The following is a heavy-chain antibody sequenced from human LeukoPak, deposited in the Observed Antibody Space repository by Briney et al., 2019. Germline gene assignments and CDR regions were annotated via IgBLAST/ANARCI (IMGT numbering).Heavy chain of an antibody. CDR3: ARVTGFSGFHWFDP. CDR2: IVPIFGTA. CDR1: GGTFSSYA. Sequence: SVNVSCKASGGTFSSYAISWVRQAPGQGLEWMGGIVPIFGTANYAQKFQGRVTITADESTSTAYMELSSLRSEDTAVYYCARVTGFSGFHWFDPWGQGTLVTVSS. D-gene: IGHD3-16*01. J-gene: IGHJ5*02. V-gene: IGHV1-69*13.